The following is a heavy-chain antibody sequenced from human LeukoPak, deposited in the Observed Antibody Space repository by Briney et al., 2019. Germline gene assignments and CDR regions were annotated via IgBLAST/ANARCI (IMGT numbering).Heavy chain of an antibody. D-gene: IGHD2-2*01. J-gene: IGHJ5*02. CDR3: ASRGGCSSTSCNNWFDP. CDR2: IYYSGST. CDR1: GYSISSGYY. V-gene: IGHV4-38-2*02. Sequence: SETLSLTCTVSGYSISSGYYWGWIRQPPGKGLEWIGSIYYSGSTYYNPSLKTRVTISVDTSKHQFSLKLSSVTAADTAVYFCASRGGCSSTSCNNWFDPWGQGTLVTVSS.